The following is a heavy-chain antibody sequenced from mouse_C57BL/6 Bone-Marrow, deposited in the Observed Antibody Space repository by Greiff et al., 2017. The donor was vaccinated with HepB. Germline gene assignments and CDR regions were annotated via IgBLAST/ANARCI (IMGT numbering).Heavy chain of an antibody. CDR2: ISSGSSTS. CDR3: ARLIGGFAY. J-gene: IGHJ3*01. Sequence: EVHLVESGGGLVKPGGSLKLSCAASGFTFSDYGMHWVRQAPEKGLEWVAYISSGSSTSYYADTVKGRFTISRDNAKNTLVLQMTRLRSEDTAMYYCARLIGGFAYWGQGTLVTVSA. V-gene: IGHV5-17*01. D-gene: IGHD3-1*01. CDR1: GFTFSDYG.